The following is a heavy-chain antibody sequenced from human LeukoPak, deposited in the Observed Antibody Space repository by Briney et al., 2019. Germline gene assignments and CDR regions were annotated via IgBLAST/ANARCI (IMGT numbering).Heavy chain of an antibody. CDR2: INWNGGST. CDR3: AREYSSSREYWFDP. D-gene: IGHD6-6*01. Sequence: PGGSLRLSCAASGFTFDDYGMSWVRQVPGKGLEWVSGINWNGGSTRYADSVKGRFTISRDNAKNSLYLQMNSLRAEDTASYHCAREYSSSREYWFDPWGQGTLVTVSS. CDR1: GFTFDDYG. V-gene: IGHV3-20*01. J-gene: IGHJ5*02.